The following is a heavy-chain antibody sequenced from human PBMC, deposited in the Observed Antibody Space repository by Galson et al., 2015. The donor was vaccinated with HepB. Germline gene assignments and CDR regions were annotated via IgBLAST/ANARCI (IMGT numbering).Heavy chain of an antibody. Sequence: SLRLSCAASGFTFSSYWMHWVRQAPGKGLVWVSRINSDGSSTSYADSVKGRFTISRDNAKNTLYLQMNSLRAEDTAVYYCAASSLWGSSSKYNWFDPWGQGTLVTVSS. CDR3: AASSLWGSSSKYNWFDP. CDR1: GFTFSSYW. V-gene: IGHV3-74*01. CDR2: INSDGSST. D-gene: IGHD6-13*01. J-gene: IGHJ5*02.